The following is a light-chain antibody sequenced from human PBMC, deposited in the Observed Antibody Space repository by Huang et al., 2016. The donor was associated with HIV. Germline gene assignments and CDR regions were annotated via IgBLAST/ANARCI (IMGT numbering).Light chain of an antibody. Sequence: EIVLPQSPATLSLSPGERATLSCRASQSVSSYLAWYQQKPGQAPRLLIYDASNRATGSPARFSGSGSGTDFTLTISSLEPEDFAVYYCQQRSNWPLTFGGGTKVEIK. J-gene: IGKJ4*01. CDR3: QQRSNWPLT. V-gene: IGKV3-11*01. CDR1: QSVSSY. CDR2: DAS.